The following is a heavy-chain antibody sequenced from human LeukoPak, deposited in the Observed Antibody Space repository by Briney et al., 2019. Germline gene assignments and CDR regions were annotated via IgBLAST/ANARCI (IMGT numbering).Heavy chain of an antibody. CDR1: GFTFSSYW. D-gene: IGHD3-3*01. Sequence: GGSLRLSCAASGFTFSSYWVSWVRQAPGKGLEWVANIKQDGSEKYYVDSVKGRFTISRDNAKNSLYLQMNSLRAEDTAVYYCARDRYDFWSGQDYWGQGTLVTVSS. V-gene: IGHV3-7*01. J-gene: IGHJ4*02. CDR3: ARDRYDFWSGQDY. CDR2: IKQDGSEK.